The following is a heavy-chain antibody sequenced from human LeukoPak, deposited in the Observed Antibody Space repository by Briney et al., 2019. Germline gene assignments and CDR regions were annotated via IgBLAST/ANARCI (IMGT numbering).Heavy chain of an antibody. CDR1: GHTLSSYA. CDR3: AARGGPGSFDAFDI. V-gene: IGHV7-4-1*02. CDR2: INPNTGNP. D-gene: IGHD3-10*01. J-gene: IGHJ3*02. Sequence: ASVKVSCKAFGHTLSSYAMTWVRQAPGQGREWMGWINPNTGNPIYAQDFKGRFVFSLDTSVNTAYLQISSLKPEDSAVYYCAARGGPGSFDAFDIWGQGTMVTVSP.